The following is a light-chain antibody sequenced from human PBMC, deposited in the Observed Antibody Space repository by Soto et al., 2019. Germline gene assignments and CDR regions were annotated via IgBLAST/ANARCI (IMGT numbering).Light chain of an antibody. CDR3: QQYNSYSAWT. CDR2: KAS. V-gene: IGKV1-5*03. CDR1: QSISSW. J-gene: IGKJ1*01. Sequence: DIHMTQSPSTLSAFVGDRVTTTCRASQSISSWLAWYQQKPGKAPKLLIFKASTLESGVPSRFSGSGSGTEFTLTISSLQPDDFATYYCQQYNSYSAWTFGQGTKVDIK.